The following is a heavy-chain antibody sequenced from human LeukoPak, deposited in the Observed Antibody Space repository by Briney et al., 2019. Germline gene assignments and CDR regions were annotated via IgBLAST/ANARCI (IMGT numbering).Heavy chain of an antibody. CDR2: ISGSGIK. V-gene: IGHV3-48*03. J-gene: IGHJ4*02. D-gene: IGHD6-13*01. CDR1: RFTFSSYE. CDR3: AKRIEAAGPYFDS. Sequence: GGSLRLSCAASRFTFSSYEMNWVRQAPGKALEWVSYISGSGIKHYADSVRGRFTISRDNAKNSLYLQMNTLRAEDTALYYCAKRIEAAGPYFDSWGQGTLVTVSS.